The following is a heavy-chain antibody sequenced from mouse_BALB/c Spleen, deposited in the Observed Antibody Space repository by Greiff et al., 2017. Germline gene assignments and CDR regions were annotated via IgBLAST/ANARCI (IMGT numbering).Heavy chain of an antibody. CDR1: GYTFTNYW. J-gene: IGHJ4*01. CDR2: IYPGGGYT. CDR3: ARLKDYYGSSYGESYAMDY. V-gene: IGHV1-63*02. D-gene: IGHD1-1*01. Sequence: QVQLQQSGAELVRPGTSVKISCKASGYTFTNYWLGWVKQRPGHGLEWIGDIYPGGGYTNYNEKFKGKATLTADTSSSTAYMQLSSLTSEDSAVYFCARLKDYYGSSYGESYAMDYWGQGTSVTVSS.